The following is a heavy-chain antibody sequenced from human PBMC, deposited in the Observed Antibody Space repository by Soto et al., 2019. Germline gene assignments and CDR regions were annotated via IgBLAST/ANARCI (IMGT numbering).Heavy chain of an antibody. V-gene: IGHV3-53*02. Sequence: EVQLVETGGGLIQPGGSLRLSCAASGFTVSSHYMSWVRQAPGKGLEWVSVIYSGGSTYYADYVKGRLTISRDNSKNTLYLQMNSLRAEDTAVYYGAREEEDSSSWYFWGQGTLVTVSS. CDR3: AREEEDSSSWYF. CDR2: IYSGGST. D-gene: IGHD6-13*01. J-gene: IGHJ4*02. CDR1: GFTVSSHY.